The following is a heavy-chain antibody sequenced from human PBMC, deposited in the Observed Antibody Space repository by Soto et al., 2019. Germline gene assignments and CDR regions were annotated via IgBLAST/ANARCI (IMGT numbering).Heavy chain of an antibody. CDR3: ARGPDHSKVGY. D-gene: IGHD4-4*01. V-gene: IGHV4-31*03. J-gene: IGHJ4*02. CDR1: GGSISSNDFY. CDR2: IYYSGNT. Sequence: SETLSLTCIVSGGSISSNDFYWSWIRQHPGKGLEWIGYIYYSGNTYYNPSLKSRVTILVDTSKNHFSLKLSSVTTTDTALYYCARGPDHSKVGYWGQGTLVTVSS.